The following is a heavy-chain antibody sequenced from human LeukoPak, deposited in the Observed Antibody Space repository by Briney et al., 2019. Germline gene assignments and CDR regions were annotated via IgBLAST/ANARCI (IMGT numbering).Heavy chain of an antibody. V-gene: IGHV3-21*01. CDR1: GGSFSGYY. CDR2: ISSSSSYI. Sequence: PSETLSLTCAVYGGSFSGYYWSWIRQPPGKGLEWVSSISSSSSYIYYADSVKGRFTISRDNAKNSLYLQMNSLRAEDTAVYYCARDKGGIAGNFDYWGQGTLVTVSS. CDR3: ARDKGGIAGNFDY. D-gene: IGHD6-13*01. J-gene: IGHJ4*02.